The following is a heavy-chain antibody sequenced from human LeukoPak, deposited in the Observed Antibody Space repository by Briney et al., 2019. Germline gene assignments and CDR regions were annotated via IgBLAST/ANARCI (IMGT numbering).Heavy chain of an antibody. J-gene: IGHJ4*02. CDR3: ATPSGSYRHVDY. CDR2: ISSSGSTI. V-gene: IGHV3-11*04. CDR1: GFTFSDYY. D-gene: IGHD1-26*01. Sequence: GGSLRLSCAASGFTFSDYYMSWIRQAPGKGLEWVSYISSSGSTIYYADSVKGRFTISRDNAKNTLYLQMNSLRAEDTAVYYCATPSGSYRHVDYWGQGTLVTVSS.